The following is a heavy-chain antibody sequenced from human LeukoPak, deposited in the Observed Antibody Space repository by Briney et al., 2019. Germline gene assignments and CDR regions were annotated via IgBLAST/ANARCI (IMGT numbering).Heavy chain of an antibody. CDR3: ARERHYYDSSDLSVNWFDP. D-gene: IGHD3-22*01. CDR2: INHSGST. J-gene: IGHJ5*02. V-gene: IGHV4-34*01. Sequence: PSETLSLTCADYGGSFRGYHWSWIRQPPGKGLEWIWEINHSGSTNYNPSLKSRVTISVDTSKNQFSLKLSSVTAADTAVYYCARERHYYDSSDLSVNWFDPWGQGTLVTVSS. CDR1: GGSFRGYH.